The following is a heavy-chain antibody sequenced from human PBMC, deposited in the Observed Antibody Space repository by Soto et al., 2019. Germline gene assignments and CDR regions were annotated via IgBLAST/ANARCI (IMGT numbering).Heavy chain of an antibody. Sequence: PGGSLRLSCAASGFTFSSCAMSWVRQAPGKGLEWVSAISGSGGSTYYADSVKGRFTISRDNSKNTLYLQMNSLRAEDTAVYYCAKVDGGDFWSGYLFDYWGQGTLVTVSS. V-gene: IGHV3-23*01. CDR1: GFTFSSCA. D-gene: IGHD3-3*01. CDR3: AKVDGGDFWSGYLFDY. J-gene: IGHJ4*02. CDR2: ISGSGGST.